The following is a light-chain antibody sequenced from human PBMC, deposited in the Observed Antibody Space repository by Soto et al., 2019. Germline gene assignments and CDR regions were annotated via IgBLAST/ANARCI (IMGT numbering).Light chain of an antibody. CDR1: SSNIGSNY. Sequence: QPVLTQPPSASGTPGQRVTISCSGSSSNIGSNYVYWYQQLPGTAPKLLIYRNNQRPSGVPDRCSGSKSGTSASRAISGLRSEDESDYYCAAWDDSLSGVVFGGGTKLTVL. V-gene: IGLV1-47*01. CDR2: RNN. J-gene: IGLJ3*02. CDR3: AAWDDSLSGVV.